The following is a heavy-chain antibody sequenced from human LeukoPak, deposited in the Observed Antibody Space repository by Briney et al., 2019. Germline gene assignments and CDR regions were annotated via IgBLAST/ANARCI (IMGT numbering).Heavy chain of an antibody. D-gene: IGHD6-19*01. Sequence: GGSLRLSCAASGFTFSLYWMNWVRRAPGKGLEWVANIKQDGSEKNYVDSVKGRFTISRDNAKNSLYLQMNSLRAEDTAVYYCARDSSIAVAGTGGYWGQGTLVTVSS. CDR2: IKQDGSEK. V-gene: IGHV3-7*01. CDR3: ARDSSIAVAGTGGY. J-gene: IGHJ4*02. CDR1: GFTFSLYW.